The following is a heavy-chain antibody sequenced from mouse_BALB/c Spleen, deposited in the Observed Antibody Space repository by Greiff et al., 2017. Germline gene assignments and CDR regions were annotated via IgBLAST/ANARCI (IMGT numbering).Heavy chain of an antibody. Sequence: DVMLVESGGGLVKPGGSLKLSCAASGFTFSSYAMSWVRQTPEKRLEWVATISSGGSYTYYPDSVKGRFTISRDNAKNTLYLQMSSLRSEDTAMYYCARQGNWDGGDYYAMDYWGQGTSVTVSS. D-gene: IGHD4-1*01. CDR3: ARQGNWDGGDYYAMDY. CDR2: ISSGGSYT. CDR1: GFTFSSYA. J-gene: IGHJ4*01. V-gene: IGHV5-9-3*01.